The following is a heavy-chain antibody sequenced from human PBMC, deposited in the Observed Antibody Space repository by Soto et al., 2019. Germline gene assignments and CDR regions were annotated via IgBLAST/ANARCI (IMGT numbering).Heavy chain of an antibody. J-gene: IGHJ4*02. CDR2: ISWDGGST. D-gene: IGHD5-18*01. V-gene: IGHV3-43*01. CDR1: GFTFDDYT. Sequence: GSLRLSCAASGFTFDDYTMHWVRQAPGKGLEWVSLISWDGGSTYYADSVKGRFTISRDNSKNSLYLQMNSLRTEDTALYYCAKDIGTGYSYGPDYWGQGTLVTVSS. CDR3: AKDIGTGYSYGPDY.